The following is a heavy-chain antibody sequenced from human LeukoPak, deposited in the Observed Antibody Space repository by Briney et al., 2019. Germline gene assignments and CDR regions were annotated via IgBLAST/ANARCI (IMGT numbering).Heavy chain of an antibody. CDR1: GGSFSDYH. CDR3: ARVSDTMISFGGGISYFDY. CDR2: INHSGGT. D-gene: IGHD3-16*02. J-gene: IGHJ4*02. V-gene: IGHV4-34*01. Sequence: PSETLSLTCALYGGSFSDYHWTWIRQPPGKGLEWIGEINHSGGTDYNPSLRSRVTISLDTSKKVFSLHLSSVTAADTGVYDCARVSDTMISFGGGISYFDYWGQGPLVTVSS.